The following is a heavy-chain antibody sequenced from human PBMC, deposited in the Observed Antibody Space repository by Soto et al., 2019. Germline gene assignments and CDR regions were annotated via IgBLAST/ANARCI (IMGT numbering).Heavy chain of an antibody. Sequence: QVQLQESGPGLVKPSQTLSLTCTVSGGSISNVGYFWSWIRQPPGEGLEWIGFIYHTGTTYYNSSLRSRVSISIDTSKSQFSLKLNSVTAADTAVYYCARVMAAMQYWLDPWGQGTLVTVSP. CDR3: ARVMAAMQYWLDP. V-gene: IGHV4-30-4*01. CDR2: IYHTGTT. J-gene: IGHJ5*02. CDR1: GGSISNVGYF. D-gene: IGHD2-2*01.